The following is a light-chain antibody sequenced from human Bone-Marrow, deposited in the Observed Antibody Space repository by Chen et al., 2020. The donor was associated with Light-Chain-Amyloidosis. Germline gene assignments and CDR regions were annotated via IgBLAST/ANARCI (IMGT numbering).Light chain of an antibody. CDR3: SSYTITNTLV. V-gene: IGLV2-14*01. Sequence: QSVLTQPASVSGLPGQSITISCTGTSSDVGGDNHVSWYQQHPDKAPKLMIYEVTNRPSWVPDRFSGSKSDNTASLTISGLQTEDEADYFCSSYTITNTLVFGSGTRVTVL. CDR1: SSDVGGDNH. J-gene: IGLJ1*01. CDR2: EVT.